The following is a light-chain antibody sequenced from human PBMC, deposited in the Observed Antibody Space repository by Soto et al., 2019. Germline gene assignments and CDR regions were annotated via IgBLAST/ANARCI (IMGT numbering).Light chain of an antibody. CDR3: LLSYSGARV. CDR2: NTS. CDR1: TGAVTSGHY. V-gene: IGLV7-46*01. J-gene: IGLJ3*02. Sequence: QAVVTQEPSLTVSPGGPVTLTCGSSTGAVTSGHYPYWFQQKPGQAPRTLVYNTSDKHSWAPARFSGSLLGGKAALTLSGAQPEDEAEYYCLLSYSGARVFGGGTKVTV.